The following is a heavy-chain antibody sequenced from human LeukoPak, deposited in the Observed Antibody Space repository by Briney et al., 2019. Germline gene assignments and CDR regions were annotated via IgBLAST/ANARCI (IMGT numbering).Heavy chain of an antibody. D-gene: IGHD3-22*01. J-gene: IGHJ4*02. V-gene: IGHV1-69*13. CDR1: GYTFTSYG. Sequence: GASVKVSCKASGYTFTSYGISWVRQAPGQGLEWMGGIIPIFGIANYAQKFQGRVTITADESTSTAYMELSSLRSEDTAVYYCARTRLAFYDSSGYYDYWGQGTLVTVSS. CDR2: IIPIFGIA. CDR3: ARTRLAFYDSSGYYDY.